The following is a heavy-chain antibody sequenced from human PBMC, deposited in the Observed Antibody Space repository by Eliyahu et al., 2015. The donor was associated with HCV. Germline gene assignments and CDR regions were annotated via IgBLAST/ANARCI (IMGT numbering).Heavy chain of an antibody. CDR3: ARPGVAARPFDY. Sequence: QVQLVQSGAXVKKPGASVKVSCKASGXTFTGYYMHWVRQAPGQGLEWMGWINPNSGGTNYAQKXQGRVTMTRDTSISTAYMELSRLRSDDTAVYYCARPGVAARPFDYWGQGTLVTVSS. CDR1: GXTFTGYY. J-gene: IGHJ4*02. D-gene: IGHD2-15*01. CDR2: INPNSGGT. V-gene: IGHV1-2*02.